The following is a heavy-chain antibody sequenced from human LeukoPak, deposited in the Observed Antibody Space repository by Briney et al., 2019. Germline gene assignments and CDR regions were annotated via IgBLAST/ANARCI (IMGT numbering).Heavy chain of an antibody. CDR2: FDPEDGET. Sequence: GASVKVSCKVSGYTLTELSMHWERQATGKGLEWMGGFDPEDGETIYAQKFQGRVTMTEDTSTDTAYMELSSLRSEDTAVYYCATSRRPIRQAAFDIWGQGTMVTVSS. CDR1: GYTLTELS. J-gene: IGHJ3*02. CDR3: ATSRRPIRQAAFDI. V-gene: IGHV1-24*01. D-gene: IGHD3-16*01.